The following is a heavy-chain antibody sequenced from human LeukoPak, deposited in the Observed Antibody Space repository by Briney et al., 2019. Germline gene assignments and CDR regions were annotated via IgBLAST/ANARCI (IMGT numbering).Heavy chain of an antibody. CDR2: ISAYNGNT. CDR3: ARPTYDSSDYEYFQH. V-gene: IGHV1-18*01. CDR1: GGTFSSYE. J-gene: IGHJ1*01. D-gene: IGHD3-22*01. Sequence: GASVKVSCKASGGTFSSYEISWVRQAPGQGLEWMGWISAYNGNTNYAQKLQGRVTMTTDTSTSTAYMELRSLRSDDTAVYCCARPTYDSSDYEYFQHWGQGTLVTVSS.